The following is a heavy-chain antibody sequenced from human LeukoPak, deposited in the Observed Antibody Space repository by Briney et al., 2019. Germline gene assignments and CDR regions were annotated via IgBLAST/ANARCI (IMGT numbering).Heavy chain of an antibody. D-gene: IGHD4-17*01. Sequence: SETLSHSLTVSGGSISGDTYYWGWVRQPPGKGLEWIGTIYSGGTTYYKPSLKSRVIMSVDASKNQISLRLTSASATDTAMYYCAKPTGSKGWFGTWRQGTLVTVSS. J-gene: IGHJ5*02. V-gene: IGHV4-39*01. CDR1: GGSISGDTYY. CDR3: AKPTGSKGWFGT. CDR2: IYSGGTT.